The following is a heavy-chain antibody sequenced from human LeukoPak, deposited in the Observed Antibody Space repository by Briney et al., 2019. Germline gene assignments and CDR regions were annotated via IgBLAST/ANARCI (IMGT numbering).Heavy chain of an antibody. CDR3: ARWGDTAMVTAHYFDY. Sequence: SETLSLTCTVSGGSISSYYWSWIRQPPGKGLEWIGYIYYSGSTNYNPSLKSRVTISVDTSKNQFSLKLSSVTAADTAVYYCARWGDTAMVTAHYFDYWGQGTLVTVSS. J-gene: IGHJ4*02. CDR1: GGSISSYY. D-gene: IGHD5-18*01. CDR2: IYYSGST. V-gene: IGHV4-59*12.